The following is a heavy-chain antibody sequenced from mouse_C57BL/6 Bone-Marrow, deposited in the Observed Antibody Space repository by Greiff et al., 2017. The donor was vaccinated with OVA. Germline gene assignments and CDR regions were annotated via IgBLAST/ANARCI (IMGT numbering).Heavy chain of an antibody. CDR2: ISSGSSTI. D-gene: IGHD2-4*01. Sequence: EVMLVESGGGLVKPGGSLKLSCAASGFTFSDYGMHWVRQAPEKGLEWVAYISSGSSTIYYADTVKGRFTISRDNAKNTLFLQMTSLRSEDTAMYYCARTYDYDGYWDFDVWGTGTTVTVSS. CDR3: ARTYDYDGYWDFDV. V-gene: IGHV5-17*01. CDR1: GFTFSDYG. J-gene: IGHJ1*03.